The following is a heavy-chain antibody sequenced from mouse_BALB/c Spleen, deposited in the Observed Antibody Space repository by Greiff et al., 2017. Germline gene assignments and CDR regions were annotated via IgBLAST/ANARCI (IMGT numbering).Heavy chain of an antibody. CDR1: GFTFTDYY. J-gene: IGHJ1*01. Sequence: EVQRVESGGGLVQPRGSLRLSCATSGFTFTDYYMSWVRQPPGKALEWLGFIRNKANGYTTEYSASVKGRFTISRDNSQSILYLQMNTLRAEDSATYYCARPNGNYWYFDVWGAGTTVTVSS. V-gene: IGHV7-3*02. D-gene: IGHD2-1*01. CDR3: ARPNGNYWYFDV. CDR2: IRNKANGYTT.